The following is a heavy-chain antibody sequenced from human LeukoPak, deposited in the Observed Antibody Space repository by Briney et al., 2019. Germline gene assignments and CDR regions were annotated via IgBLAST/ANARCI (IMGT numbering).Heavy chain of an antibody. V-gene: IGHV4-59*08. CDR1: GGSISSHY. J-gene: IGHJ5*02. CDR2: IYYSGST. CDR3: ARNAVAGNWFDP. Sequence: NSSETLSLTCTVSGGSISSHYWSWIRQPPGKGLEWIGYIYYSGSTNYNPSLKSRVTISVDTSKNQFSLKLSSVTAADTAVYYCARNAVAGNWFDPWGQGTLVTVSS. D-gene: IGHD6-19*01.